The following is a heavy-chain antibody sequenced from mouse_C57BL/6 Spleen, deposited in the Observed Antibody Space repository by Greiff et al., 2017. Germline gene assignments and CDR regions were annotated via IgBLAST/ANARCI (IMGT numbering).Heavy chain of an antibody. CDR3: ARSTDDYESRYFDY. CDR2: IDPSDSYT. Sequence: QVQLQQPGAELVRPGTSVKLSCKASGYTFTSYWMHWVKQRPGQGLEWIGVIDPSDSYTNYNQKFKGKATLTVDTSSSTAHMQLSSLTSEDSAVYYCARSTDDYESRYFDYWGQGTTLTVSS. V-gene: IGHV1-59*01. D-gene: IGHD2-4*01. CDR1: GYTFTSYW. J-gene: IGHJ2*01.